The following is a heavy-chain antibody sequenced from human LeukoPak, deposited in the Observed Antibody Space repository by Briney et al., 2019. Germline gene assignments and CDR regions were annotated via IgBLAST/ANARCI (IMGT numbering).Heavy chain of an antibody. CDR3: ASVPAAIFRRVGPPDY. CDR1: GYTFTSYD. D-gene: IGHD2-2*02. CDR2: MNPNSGNT. V-gene: IGHV1-8*01. J-gene: IGHJ4*02. Sequence: ASVKVSCKASGYTFTSYDINWVRQATGQGLEWMGWMNPNSGNTGYAQKFQGRVTMTRNTSISTAYMELSSLRSEDTAVYYCASVPAAIFRRVGPPDYWGQGTLVTVSS.